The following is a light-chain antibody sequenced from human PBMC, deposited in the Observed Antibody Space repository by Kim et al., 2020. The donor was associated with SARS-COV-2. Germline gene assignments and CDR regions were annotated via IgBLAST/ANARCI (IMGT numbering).Light chain of an antibody. J-gene: IGKJ1*01. Sequence: EIVLTQSPGTLSLSPGERATLSCRASQSVSSSYLAWYQQKPGQAPRLLIYGASSRATGIPDRFSGSGSGTDFTLTISRLEPEDFAVYYCQQYGDSRWTFGQGTKGDIK. CDR1: QSVSSSY. CDR2: GAS. CDR3: QQYGDSRWT. V-gene: IGKV3-20*01.